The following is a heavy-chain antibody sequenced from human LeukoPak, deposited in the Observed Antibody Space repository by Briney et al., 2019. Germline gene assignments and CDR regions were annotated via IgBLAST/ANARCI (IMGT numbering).Heavy chain of an antibody. Sequence: GRPLRLSCAASGFTFDDYAMHWVRQAPGKGLEWVSGISWNSGSIGYADSVKGRFTISRDNAKNSLYLQMNSLRTEDTALYYCAKGRGSKYYFDYWGQGTLVTVSS. J-gene: IGHJ4*02. V-gene: IGHV3-9*01. CDR1: GFTFDDYA. D-gene: IGHD3-10*01. CDR3: AKGRGSKYYFDY. CDR2: ISWNSGSI.